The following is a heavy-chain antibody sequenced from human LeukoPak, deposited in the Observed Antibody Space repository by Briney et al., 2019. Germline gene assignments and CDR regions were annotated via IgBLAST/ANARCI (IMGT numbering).Heavy chain of an antibody. CDR3: ARGGTVLGHFDY. J-gene: IGHJ4*02. CDR2: IYYSGST. D-gene: IGHD2-15*01. Sequence: PSETLSLTCTVSGGSISSSSYYWGWIRQPPGKGLEWIGSIYYSGSTYYNPSLKSRVTISVDTSKDQFSLKLSSVTAADTAVYYCARGGTVLGHFDYWGQGTLVTVSS. V-gene: IGHV4-39*07. CDR1: GGSISSSSYY.